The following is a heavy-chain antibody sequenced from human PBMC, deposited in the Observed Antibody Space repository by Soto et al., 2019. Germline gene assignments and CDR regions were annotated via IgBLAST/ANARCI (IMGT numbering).Heavy chain of an antibody. D-gene: IGHD4-17*01. CDR2: ITGGDSAT. CDR1: GFLFNNYA. CDR3: ARGPSYSDSYFDY. Sequence: PGGSLRLSCVASGFLFNNYAVTWVRQDPGKGLEWVSTITGGDSATYYADSVEGRFTISRDNSKNTVYLQMNSLRLEDTAVYYCARGPSYSDSYFDYWGQGTLVTVSS. V-gene: IGHV3-23*01. J-gene: IGHJ4*02.